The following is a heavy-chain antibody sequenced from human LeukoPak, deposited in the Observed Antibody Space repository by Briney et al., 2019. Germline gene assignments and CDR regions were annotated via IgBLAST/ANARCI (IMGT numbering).Heavy chain of an antibody. CDR2: ISGSGGST. J-gene: IGHJ4*02. V-gene: IGHV3-23*01. D-gene: IGHD3-10*01. CDR1: GLTFSSYA. CDR3: AKVWHTMVRIGYFDY. Sequence: GGSLRLSCAASGLTFSSYAMSWVRQAPGKGLEWVSAISGSGGSTYYADSVKGRFTISRDNSKNTLYLQMDSLRAADTAVYYCAKVWHTMVRIGYFDYWGQGTLVTVSS.